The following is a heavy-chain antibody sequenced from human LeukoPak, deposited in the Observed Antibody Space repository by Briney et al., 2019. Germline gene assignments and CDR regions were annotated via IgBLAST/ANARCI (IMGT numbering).Heavy chain of an antibody. CDR1: GFSLSTGGVG. Sequence: SGPTLVKPTQSLTLTCTFSGFSLSTGGVGVGWIRQPPGKALEWLALIYWNADKRYSPSLKGRLTISKDTSNNQVVLTMTNNEPFETANKYRAQSSNPPQKYGFWSGYYLEHWGQGTLVTVSS. CDR2: IYWNADK. V-gene: IGHV2-5*01. D-gene: IGHD3-3*01. CDR3: AQSSNPPQKYGFWSGYYLEH. J-gene: IGHJ4*02.